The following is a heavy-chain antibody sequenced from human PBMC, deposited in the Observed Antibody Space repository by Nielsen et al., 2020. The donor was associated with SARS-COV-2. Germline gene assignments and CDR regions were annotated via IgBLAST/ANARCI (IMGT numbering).Heavy chain of an antibody. CDR2: IYSGGST. CDR3: ARDAVVNGMDV. V-gene: IGHV3-53*01. CDR1: GFTVSSNY. Sequence: GESLKISCAASGFTVSSNYMSWVRQAPGKGLEWVSVIYSGGSTYYADSVKGRFTISRDNSKNTLYLQMNSLRAEDTAVYYCARDAVVNGMDVWGQGTTVTVSS. D-gene: IGHD5-18*01. J-gene: IGHJ6*02.